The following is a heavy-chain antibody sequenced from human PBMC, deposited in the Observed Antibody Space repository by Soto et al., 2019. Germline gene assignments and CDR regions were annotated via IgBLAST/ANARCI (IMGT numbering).Heavy chain of an antibody. Sequence: GGAPRLSCAAPGFTLCRYLMSWGRQAPGERVGWVANIKQDGSEKYYVDSVKGRFTISRDNAKNSLYLQMNSLRAEDTAVYYCARPKWPVDYYGSGSSWFDPWGQGTLVNVSS. CDR2: IKQDGSEK. CDR3: ARPKWPVDYYGSGSSWFDP. V-gene: IGHV3-7*05. J-gene: IGHJ5*02. CDR1: GFTLCRYL. D-gene: IGHD3-10*01.